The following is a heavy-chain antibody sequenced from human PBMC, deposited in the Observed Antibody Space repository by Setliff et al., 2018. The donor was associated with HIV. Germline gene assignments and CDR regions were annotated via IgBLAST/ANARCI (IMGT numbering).Heavy chain of an antibody. CDR2: MNPDSGNK. CDR1: GYTFTSYD. Sequence: GASVKVSCKTSGYTFTSYDINWVRQGTGQGLEWMGWMNPDSGNKGSAQGFQGRLTITWNTSISTAYMELGSLGFDDTAVYFCARTRSGGSSVYYYYYMDVWGQGTAVTVSS. D-gene: IGHD2-15*01. J-gene: IGHJ6*03. V-gene: IGHV1-8*03. CDR3: ARTRSGGSSVYYYYYMDV.